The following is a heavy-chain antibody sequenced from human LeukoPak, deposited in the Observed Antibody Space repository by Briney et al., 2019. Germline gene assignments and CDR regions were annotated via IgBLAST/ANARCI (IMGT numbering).Heavy chain of an antibody. CDR3: AKVPTYSVGADPLDY. J-gene: IGHJ4*02. CDR1: GFTFSSYA. V-gene: IGHV3-23*01. CDR2: ISGSGGST. Sequence: PGGSLRLSCAASGFTFSSYAMSWVRQASGKGLEWVSAISGSGGSTYYADSVKGRFTISRDNSKNTLYLQMNSLRAEDTAVYYCAKVPTYSVGADPLDYWGQGTLVTVSS. D-gene: IGHD5/OR15-5a*01.